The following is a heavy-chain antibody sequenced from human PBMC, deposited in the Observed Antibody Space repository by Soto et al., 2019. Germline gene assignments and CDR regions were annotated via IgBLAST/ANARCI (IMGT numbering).Heavy chain of an antibody. CDR1: GFTFSNTW. CDR3: ATDGSYAQHV. Sequence: PVGSLRLSCAASGFTFSNTWMHWVRQAPGKGLVWVSHINSDGTTTTYADSVKDRFTISRDNAKNTVHLQMNSLRAEDTAVYYCATDGSYAQHVWGQGTTVTVSS. V-gene: IGHV3-74*01. J-gene: IGHJ6*02. CDR2: INSDGTTT. D-gene: IGHD2-2*01.